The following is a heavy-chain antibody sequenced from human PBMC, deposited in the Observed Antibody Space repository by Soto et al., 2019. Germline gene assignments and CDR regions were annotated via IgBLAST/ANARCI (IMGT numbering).Heavy chain of an antibody. CDR3: ARDLSGDYSFIPFFDY. V-gene: IGHV1-18*01. Sequence: QVQLVQSGAEVKKPGASVKVSCKASGYTFTSYGISWVRQAPGQGLEWTGWISAYNGNTNYAQKLQGRVTMTTDTSTSTAYMELRSLRSDDTAVYYCARDLSGDYSFIPFFDYWGQGTLVTVSS. D-gene: IGHD4-17*01. CDR2: ISAYNGNT. CDR1: GYTFTSYG. J-gene: IGHJ4*02.